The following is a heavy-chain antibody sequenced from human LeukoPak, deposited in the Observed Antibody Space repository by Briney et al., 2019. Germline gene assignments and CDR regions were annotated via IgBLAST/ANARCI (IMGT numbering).Heavy chain of an antibody. CDR3: ASLNLRAEYFQH. CDR2: IYYSGST. D-gene: IGHD4-17*01. V-gene: IGHV4-39*07. Sequence: SETLSLTCTVSGGSISSSSYSWGCIRQPPGKGLEWIGSIYYSGSTYYNPSLKSRVTISVDTSKNQFSLRLRSVTAADTAVYYCASLNLRAEYFQHWGQGTLVTVSS. J-gene: IGHJ1*01. CDR1: GGSISSSSYS.